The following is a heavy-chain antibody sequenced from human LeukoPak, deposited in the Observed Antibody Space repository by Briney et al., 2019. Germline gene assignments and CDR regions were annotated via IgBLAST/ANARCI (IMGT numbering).Heavy chain of an antibody. CDR2: ISSSSSTI. D-gene: IGHD1-26*01. Sequence: GGSLRLSCAASGFTFSSYSMNWVRQAPGKGLEWVSYISSSSSTIYYADSVKGRFTISRDNAKNSLYLQMNSLRAEDTAVYYCARLAIVGATRLHDYDYWGQGTLVTVSS. J-gene: IGHJ4*02. V-gene: IGHV3-48*01. CDR1: GFTFSSYS. CDR3: ARLAIVGATRLHDYDY.